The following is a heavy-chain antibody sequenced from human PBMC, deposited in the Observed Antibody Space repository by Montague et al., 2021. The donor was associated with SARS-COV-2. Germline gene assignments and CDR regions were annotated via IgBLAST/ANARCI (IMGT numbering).Heavy chain of an antibody. CDR3: ARELDNGYDFAY. D-gene: IGHD5-12*01. V-gene: IGHV3-21*01. Sequence: SLRLSCAASGFSFSTYTMNWARLAPGRGLEWVASITSNSRYIYYKDSLKGRFTVSRDNAKGSLFLQMDNLRADDTAVYYCARELDNGYDFAYWGQGTLVSVSS. J-gene: IGHJ4*02. CDR2: ITSNSRYI. CDR1: GFSFSTYT.